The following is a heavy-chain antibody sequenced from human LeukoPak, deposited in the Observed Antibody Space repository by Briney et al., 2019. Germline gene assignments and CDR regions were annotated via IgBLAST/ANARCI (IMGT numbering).Heavy chain of an antibody. CDR3: ASVFDCSGGSCYFLPGNSVSPRGAFEY. Sequence: ASVKVSCKASGYTFTSYAMNWVRQAPGQGLEWMVWINTNTGNPTYSQGFTGRFVFSLDSSVNTAYLQISSLKAEDTAVYYCASVFDCSGGSCYFLPGNSVSPRGAFEYWGQGTMVTVSS. D-gene: IGHD2-15*01. V-gene: IGHV7-4-1*02. J-gene: IGHJ3*01. CDR2: INTNTGNP. CDR1: GYTFTSYA.